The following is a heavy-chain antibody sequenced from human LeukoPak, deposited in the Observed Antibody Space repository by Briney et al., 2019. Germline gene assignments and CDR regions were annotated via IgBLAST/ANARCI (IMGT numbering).Heavy chain of an antibody. Sequence: GGSLRLSCAASGFTFSSYAMHWVRQAPGKGLEWVAVISYDGSNKYYADSVKGRFTISRENSKNTLYLQMNSLRAEDTAVYYCARDPPHYDGVAFDIWGQGTMVTVSS. V-gene: IGHV3-30-3*01. J-gene: IGHJ3*02. CDR3: ARDPPHYDGVAFDI. CDR1: GFTFSSYA. D-gene: IGHD3-22*01. CDR2: ISYDGSNK.